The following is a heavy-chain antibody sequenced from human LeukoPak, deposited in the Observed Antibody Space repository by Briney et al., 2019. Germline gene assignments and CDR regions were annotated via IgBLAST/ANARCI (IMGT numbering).Heavy chain of an antibody. D-gene: IGHD2-15*01. CDR2: IKQDGSVK. V-gene: IGHV3-7*01. J-gene: IGHJ3*02. Sequence: GGSLRLSCAASGFTFNNSWMNWDRQAPGKGLEWVANIKQDGSVKQYVDSVKGRFTIFRDNAKNSLYLQMNSLRVDDTAVYYCTGERVESAFDIWGQGTLVTVSS. CDR3: TGERVESAFDI. CDR1: GFTFNNSW.